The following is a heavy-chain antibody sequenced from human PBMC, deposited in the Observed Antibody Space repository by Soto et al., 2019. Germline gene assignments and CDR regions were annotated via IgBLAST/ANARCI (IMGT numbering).Heavy chain of an antibody. CDR1: GGSFSGYY. Sequence: QVQLQQWGAGLLKPSETLSLTCAVYGGSFSGYYWSWIRQPPGKGLEWIGEINHSGSTNYNPSLKSRFTISVDTSKNQFSLKLSSVTAADTAVYYCARVRSVYCSGGSCRPPFFDIWGQGTMVTVSS. V-gene: IGHV4-34*01. CDR2: INHSGST. D-gene: IGHD2-15*01. J-gene: IGHJ3*02. CDR3: ARVRSVYCSGGSCRPPFFDI.